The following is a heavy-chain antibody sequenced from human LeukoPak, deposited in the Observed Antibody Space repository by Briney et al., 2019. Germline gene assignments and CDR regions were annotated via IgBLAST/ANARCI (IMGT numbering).Heavy chain of an antibody. CDR2: IYPGDSDT. CDR3: ARHHQTSGSYFLDY. CDR1: GYSFTSYW. J-gene: IGHJ4*02. V-gene: IGHV5-51*01. D-gene: IGHD1-26*01. Sequence: GESLKISCKGSGYSFTSYWIGWVRQMPGKGLEWMGIIYPGDSDTRYSPSFRGQVTISADKSISTAYLQWSSLKASDTAMYYCARHHQTSGSYFLDYWGREPWSPSPQ.